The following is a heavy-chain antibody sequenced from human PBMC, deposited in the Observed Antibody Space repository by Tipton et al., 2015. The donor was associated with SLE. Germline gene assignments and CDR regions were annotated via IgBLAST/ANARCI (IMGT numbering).Heavy chain of an antibody. V-gene: IGHV3-23*01. J-gene: IGHJ4*02. CDR2: ISAGGGST. D-gene: IGHD4-11*01. CDR3: AKDLDDSNYVFDC. CDR1: GFAFSSYV. Sequence: SLRLSCAASGFAFSSYVMSWVRQAPGKGLEWVSGISAGGGSTYYADSVKGRFTVSRDNSKNTLYLQMDSLRAEDTAVYYCAKDLDDSNYVFDCWGQGALVTVPS.